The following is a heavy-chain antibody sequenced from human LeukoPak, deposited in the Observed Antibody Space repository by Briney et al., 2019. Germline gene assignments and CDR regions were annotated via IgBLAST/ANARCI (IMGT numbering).Heavy chain of an antibody. CDR2: INSDGSSI. Sequence: GGSLRLSCAASGXTFSNYWVYWVRQAPGKGLVWVSRINSDGSSISYADSVKGRFTISRDNAKNTLDLQMNSLRAEDTAVYYCAKDREKAVGATIFDHWGQGTLVTVSS. CDR1: GXTFSNYW. CDR3: AKDREKAVGATIFDH. D-gene: IGHD1-26*01. V-gene: IGHV3-74*01. J-gene: IGHJ4*02.